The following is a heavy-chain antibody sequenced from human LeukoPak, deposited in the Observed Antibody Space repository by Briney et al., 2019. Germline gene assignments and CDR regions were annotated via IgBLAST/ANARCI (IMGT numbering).Heavy chain of an antibody. CDR1: GFPFSSYG. Sequence: GGSLRLSCAASGFPFSSYGMHWVRQAPGKGLEWVSAIRGSGGSTYYADSVKGRFTISRDNSKNTLYLQMNSLRAEDTVVYYCAKADCSSTSCPWGQGTLVTVSS. CDR3: AKADCSSTSCP. J-gene: IGHJ5*02. D-gene: IGHD2-2*01. V-gene: IGHV3-23*01. CDR2: IRGSGGST.